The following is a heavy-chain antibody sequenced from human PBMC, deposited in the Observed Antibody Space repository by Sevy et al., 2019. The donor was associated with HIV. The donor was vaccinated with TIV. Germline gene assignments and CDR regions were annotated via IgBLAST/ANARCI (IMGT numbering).Heavy chain of an antibody. CDR3: ARDRYCTGNSCYITLDY. D-gene: IGHD2-15*01. Sequence: GGSLRLSCAASAFMFSSHGMHWVRQAPGKGLEWVALIGYDGRKQNYAESVNGRFTISRDNSENTLYLQMNSLRAEDTGVYYCARDRYCTGNSCYITLDYWGQGTLVTVSS. V-gene: IGHV3-33*01. CDR2: IGYDGRKQ. CDR1: AFMFSSHG. J-gene: IGHJ4*02.